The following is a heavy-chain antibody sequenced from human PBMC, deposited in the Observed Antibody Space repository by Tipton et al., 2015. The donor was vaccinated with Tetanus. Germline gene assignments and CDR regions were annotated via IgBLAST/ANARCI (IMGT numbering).Heavy chain of an antibody. Sequence: TLSLTCTVSGAPINRGGYLWTWVRQYPGRGLEWIGYIYYTELTSYTPSLESRVKISVDTSKNHFSLTLTSVTVADTAVYFCARGLIDDFLGSRIYFDSWGPGTLVTVSS. D-gene: IGHD3-16*01. CDR3: ARGLIDDFLGSRIYFDS. V-gene: IGHV4-31*03. CDR1: GAPINRGGYL. CDR2: IYYTELT. J-gene: IGHJ4*02.